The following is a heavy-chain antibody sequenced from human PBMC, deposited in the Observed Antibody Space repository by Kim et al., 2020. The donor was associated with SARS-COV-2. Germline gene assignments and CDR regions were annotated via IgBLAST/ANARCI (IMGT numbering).Heavy chain of an antibody. CDR2: ISSSSSYI. V-gene: IGHV3-21*04. Sequence: GGSLRLSCAASGFTFSSYSMNWVRQAPGKGLEWVSSISSSSSYIYYADSVKGRFTISRDNAKNSLYLQMNSLRAEDTAVYYCTRHISSGWSQEYYYYYGGDVWGQGTTFTISS. J-gene: IGHJ6*02. D-gene: IGHD6-19*01. CDR3: TRHISSGWSQEYYYYYGGDV. CDR1: GFTFSSYS.